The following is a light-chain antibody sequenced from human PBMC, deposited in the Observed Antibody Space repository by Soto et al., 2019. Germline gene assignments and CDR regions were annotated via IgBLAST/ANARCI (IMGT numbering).Light chain of an antibody. CDR2: GAS. J-gene: IGKJ1*01. Sequence: ETVMTQSPATLSVSPGGRATLSCRASQSISATLAWYQQKPGQAPRLLIHGASTRATGFPARFSGSGSGTDFTFTISSLQSEDFVVYYCQQYNIWPWTFGQGTKV. CDR3: QQYNIWPWT. CDR1: QSISAT. V-gene: IGKV3-15*01.